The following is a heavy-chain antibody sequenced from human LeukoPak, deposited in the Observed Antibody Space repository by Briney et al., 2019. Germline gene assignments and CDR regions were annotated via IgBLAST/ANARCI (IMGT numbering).Heavy chain of an antibody. Sequence: GGSLRLSCAASGFTFSNYEMNWVRQAPGKGLEWVPYISSSGSIYYADSVKGRFTISRDNAKNSLYLQMNSLRAEDTAIYYCASTKYYDSTGFSNWFDPWGQGTLVTVSS. CDR2: ISSSGSI. V-gene: IGHV3-48*03. CDR1: GFTFSNYE. CDR3: ASTKYYDSTGFSNWFDP. D-gene: IGHD3-22*01. J-gene: IGHJ5*02.